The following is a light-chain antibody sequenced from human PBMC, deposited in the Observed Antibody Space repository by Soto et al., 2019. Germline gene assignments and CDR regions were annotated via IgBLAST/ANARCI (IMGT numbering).Light chain of an antibody. CDR1: RCDVGGYNY. CDR2: DVS. J-gene: IGLJ1*01. Sequence: QSVLTQPASVSGSPGQSITISCTGTRCDVGGYNYVSWYQQHPGKAPKLMIYDVSNRPSGVSNRFSGSKSGNTASLTISGLQAEDEADCYCSSYTSSSTLYVFGTGTKVTVL. CDR3: SSYTSSSTLYV. V-gene: IGLV2-14*01.